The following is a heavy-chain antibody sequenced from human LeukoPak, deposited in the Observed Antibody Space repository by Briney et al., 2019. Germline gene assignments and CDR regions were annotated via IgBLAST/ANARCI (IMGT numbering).Heavy chain of an antibody. Sequence: GGSLRLSCAASGLTFSSSALSWVRQAPGKGPQWVSSISGSGLDTHYADSVKGRFTISRDNSKNTLYLQMNSLRAEDTAVYYCAKDHYDGYYFDYWGQGTLVTVSS. CDR1: GLTFSSSA. CDR2: ISGSGLDT. CDR3: AKDHYDGYYFDY. J-gene: IGHJ4*02. V-gene: IGHV3-23*01. D-gene: IGHD3-22*01.